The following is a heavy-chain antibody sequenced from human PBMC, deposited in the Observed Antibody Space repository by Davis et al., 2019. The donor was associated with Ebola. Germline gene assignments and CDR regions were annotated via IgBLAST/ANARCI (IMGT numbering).Heavy chain of an antibody. CDR1: GGSFSGYY. V-gene: IGHV4-34*01. D-gene: IGHD4-11*01. CDR2: INHSGSP. J-gene: IGHJ6*02. CDR3: AREGVYNNYVYYYYGMDV. Sequence: SETLSLTCAVYGGSFSGYYWSWIRQPPGKGLEWIGEINHSGSPNYNPSLRSRVTISVDTSKNQFSLKLSSVTAADTAVYYCAREGVYNNYVYYYYGMDVWGQGTTVTVSS.